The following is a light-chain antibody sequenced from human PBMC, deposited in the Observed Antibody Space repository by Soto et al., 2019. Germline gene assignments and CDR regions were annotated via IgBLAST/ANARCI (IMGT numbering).Light chain of an antibody. CDR3: QQRVDWLT. CDR2: DAS. Sequence: DIQMTQSPSTLSASVGDRVTITCRASQSISSWLAWYQQKPGKAPKLLIYDASNRVTGIPARFSGSGSGTDFTLTISSVEPEDFAVYYCQQRVDWLTFGGGTKLEIK. V-gene: IGKV1-5*01. CDR1: QSISSW. J-gene: IGKJ4*01.